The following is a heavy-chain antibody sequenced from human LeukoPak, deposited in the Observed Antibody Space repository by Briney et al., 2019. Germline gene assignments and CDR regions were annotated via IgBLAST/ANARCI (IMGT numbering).Heavy chain of an antibody. V-gene: IGHV1-2*02. CDR3: AREYILTAYYGDY. CDR2: VNPKSGGA. D-gene: IGHD3-9*01. Sequence: ASVKVSCKASGFTFNAYNMHWVRQAPGQGLEWMGWVNPKSGGANYAQKFKDRVTMTWDTSISTAYMELSSLRSDDTAVYYCAREYILTAYYGDYWGHGTLVTVSS. J-gene: IGHJ4*01. CDR1: GFTFNAYN.